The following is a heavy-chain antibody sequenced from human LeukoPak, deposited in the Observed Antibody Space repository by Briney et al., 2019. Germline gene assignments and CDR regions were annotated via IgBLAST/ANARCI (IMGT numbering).Heavy chain of an antibody. D-gene: IGHD6-13*01. J-gene: IGHJ4*02. CDR1: GGTFSSYA. CDR3: ASIYDSAAGTGGFDY. Sequence: ASVKVSCKASGGTFSSYAISWVRQAPGQGLEWMGGIIPIFGTANYAQKFQVRVTITADESTSTAYMELSSLRSEDTAVYYCASIYDSAAGTGGFDYWGQGTLVSVSS. CDR2: IIPIFGTA. V-gene: IGHV1-69*13.